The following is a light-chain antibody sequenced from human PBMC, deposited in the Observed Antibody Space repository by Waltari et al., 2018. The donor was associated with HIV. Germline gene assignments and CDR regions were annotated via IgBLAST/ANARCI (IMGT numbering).Light chain of an antibody. J-gene: IGKJ2*01. CDR2: WAS. Sequence: DIVMTQSPDSLTVSLGDRATINCKSNQTLFYSSNNKNYLAWYQQKPRQPPKLLIYWASSRESGVPERFIGGGSVTNFSLTITSLQAEDVAVYYCQQYFNTPYTFGRGTKVEI. CDR1: QTLFYSSNNKNY. V-gene: IGKV4-1*01. CDR3: QQYFNTPYT.